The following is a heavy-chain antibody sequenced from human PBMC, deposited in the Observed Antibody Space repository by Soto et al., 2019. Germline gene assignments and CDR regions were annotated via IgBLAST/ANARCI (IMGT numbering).Heavy chain of an antibody. J-gene: IGHJ5*02. CDR2: ISDNGGKT. Sequence: GGSLRLSCAASGFTFSTYAMSWVRQAPGKGLEWVSAISDNGGKTYYADSVKGRFTISGDNSKNTLYLQMNSLRAGDTAVYYCARNGIVVRIPWGQGTLVTVSS. D-gene: IGHD1-26*01. CDR3: ARNGIVVRIP. CDR1: GFTFSTYA. V-gene: IGHV3-23*01.